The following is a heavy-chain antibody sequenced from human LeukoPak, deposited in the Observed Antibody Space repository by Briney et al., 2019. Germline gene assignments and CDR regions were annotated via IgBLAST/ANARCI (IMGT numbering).Heavy chain of an antibody. V-gene: IGHV3-30*04. CDR3: AGVFDYDSSGYPGY. Sequence: GGSLRLSCAASGFTFSSYDMHWVRQAPGKGLEWVAVISSDGTNKYYADSVKGRFTISRDNSKNTLYLQMNSLRAEDTAVYYCAGVFDYDSSGYPGYWGQGTLVTVSS. D-gene: IGHD3-22*01. CDR2: ISSDGTNK. J-gene: IGHJ4*02. CDR1: GFTFSSYD.